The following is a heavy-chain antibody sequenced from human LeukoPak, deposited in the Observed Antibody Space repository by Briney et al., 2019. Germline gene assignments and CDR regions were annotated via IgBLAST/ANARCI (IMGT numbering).Heavy chain of an antibody. J-gene: IGHJ4*02. CDR1: GGSISSYY. D-gene: IGHD3-22*01. CDR2: IYYSGST. Sequence: PSETLSLTCTVSGGSISSYYWSWIRQPPGKGLEWIGYIYYSGSTNYNSSFKSRVTISIDTSKNQFSLKLSSVTAADTAVYYCARAGDSSGYYGGFDYWGQGTLVTVSS. V-gene: IGHV4-59*01. CDR3: ARAGDSSGYYGGFDY.